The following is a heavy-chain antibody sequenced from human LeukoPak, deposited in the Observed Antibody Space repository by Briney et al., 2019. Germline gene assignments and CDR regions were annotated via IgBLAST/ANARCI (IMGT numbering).Heavy chain of an antibody. V-gene: IGHV3-23*01. CDR3: AKALANSIFRGVIF. D-gene: IGHD3-10*01. J-gene: IGHJ4*02. CDR2: ISGSGGDT. Sequence: GGSLRLSCVASGFTFSSYAMSWVRQAPGEGLEWVSAISGSGGDTYYADSVKGRFTISRDNSKNTLYLQMNSLRAEDTAVYYCAKALANSIFRGVIFWGQGTLVTVSS. CDR1: GFTFSSYA.